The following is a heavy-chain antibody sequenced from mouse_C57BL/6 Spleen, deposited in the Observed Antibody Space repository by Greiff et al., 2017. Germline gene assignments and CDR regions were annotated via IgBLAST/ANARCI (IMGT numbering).Heavy chain of an antibody. CDR2: ISDGGSYT. V-gene: IGHV5-4*01. J-gene: IGHJ1*03. Sequence: EVQLVESGGGLVKPGGSLKLSCAASGFTFSSYAMSWVRQTPEKRLEWVATISDGGSYTYYPDNVKGRFTFSRDNAKTNLYLQMSHLKSDDTAMYYCAREPTYYIKGYFDVWGTGTTVTVSS. D-gene: IGHD2-5*01. CDR3: AREPTYYIKGYFDV. CDR1: GFTFSSYA.